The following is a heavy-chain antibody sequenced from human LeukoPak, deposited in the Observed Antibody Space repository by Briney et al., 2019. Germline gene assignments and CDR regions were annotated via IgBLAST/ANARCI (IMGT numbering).Heavy chain of an antibody. J-gene: IGHJ3*02. CDR2: INPNSGGT. D-gene: IGHD5-18*01. V-gene: IGHV1-2*02. CDR1: GYTFTGYY. Sequence: ASVKVSCKASGYTFTGYYMHWVRQAPGQGLEWMGWINPNSGGTNYAQKFQGRVTMTRDTSISTAYMELSRLRSDDTAVYYCATPGYSYGPTDAFDIWGQGAMVTVSS. CDR3: ATPGYSYGPTDAFDI.